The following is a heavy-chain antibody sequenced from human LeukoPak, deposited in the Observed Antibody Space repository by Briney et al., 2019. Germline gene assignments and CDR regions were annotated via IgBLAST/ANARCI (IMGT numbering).Heavy chain of an antibody. J-gene: IGHJ4*02. D-gene: IGHD2-15*01. CDR1: GFTFSNYA. CDR2: ISAAYT. CDR3: AEFAHCSGGSCSSWDFDY. V-gene: IGHV3-23*01. Sequence: PGESLRLSCAASGFTFSNYAISWVRQAPGKGLEWVSAISAAYTYYADSVKGRFTISRDNSKNTVYLQMNSLRAEDSAIYYCAEFAHCSGGSCSSWDFDYWGQGTLVTVSS.